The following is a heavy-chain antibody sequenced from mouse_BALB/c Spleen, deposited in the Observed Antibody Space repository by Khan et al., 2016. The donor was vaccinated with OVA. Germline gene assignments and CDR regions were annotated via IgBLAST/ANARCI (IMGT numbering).Heavy chain of an antibody. V-gene: IGHV9-3*02. CDR2: INTNTGEP. D-gene: IGHD3-3*01. CDR3: AREGPYYAMDY. J-gene: IGHJ4*01. CDR1: GYTFTNYG. Sequence: QIQLVQSGPELKKPGETVKISCKASGYTFTNYGMNWVKQAPGKGLKWMGWINTNTGEPTYAEEFKGRFAFSLETSASTASLQINNLKNEDTATEFCAREGPYYAMDYWGQGTSVTVSS.